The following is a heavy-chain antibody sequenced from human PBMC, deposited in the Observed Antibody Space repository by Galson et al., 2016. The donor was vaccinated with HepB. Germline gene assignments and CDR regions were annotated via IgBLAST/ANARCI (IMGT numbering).Heavy chain of an antibody. D-gene: IGHD1-26*01. V-gene: IGHV3-23*01. CDR1: GLTSKNHW. Sequence: SLRLSCAASGLTSKNHWMSWVRQAPGQGLEWVSIISSGAYKTYYADSVKGRFTISRDDSKDSLYLQMNSLRPDDTAVYYCVRTVSVGARPGRHHDHWGQGTVVTVSS. CDR2: ISSGAYKT. CDR3: VRTVSVGARPGRHHDH. J-gene: IGHJ4*02.